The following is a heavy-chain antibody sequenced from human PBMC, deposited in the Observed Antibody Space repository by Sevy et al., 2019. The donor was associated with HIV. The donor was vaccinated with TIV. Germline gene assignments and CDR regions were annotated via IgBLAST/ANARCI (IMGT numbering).Heavy chain of an antibody. CDR2: IYYSGST. J-gene: IGHJ3*02. Sequence: SETLSLTCTVSGGSITSSSYYWGWIRQPPGKGLEWIGSIYYSGSTYYNPSLKSRVTISVDTPKNQFSLKLSSVTAADTAVYYCARPLPNASGAFDIWGQGTMVTVSS. CDR3: ARPLPNASGAFDI. D-gene: IGHD2-2*01. V-gene: IGHV4-39*01. CDR1: GGSITSSSYY.